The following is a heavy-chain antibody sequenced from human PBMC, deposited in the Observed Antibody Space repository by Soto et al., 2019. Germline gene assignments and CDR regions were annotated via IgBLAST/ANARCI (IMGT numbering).Heavy chain of an antibody. CDR2: INHSGST. CDR1: GGSFSGYY. D-gene: IGHD3-9*01. Sequence: SETLSLTCAVYGGSFSGYYWSWIRQPPGKGLEWIGEINHSGSTNYNPSLKSRVTISVDTSKNRFSLKLSSVTAADTAVYYCARGGYYDILTGYYNGEYYFDYWGQGTLVTVSS. V-gene: IGHV4-34*01. CDR3: ARGGYYDILTGYYNGEYYFDY. J-gene: IGHJ4*02.